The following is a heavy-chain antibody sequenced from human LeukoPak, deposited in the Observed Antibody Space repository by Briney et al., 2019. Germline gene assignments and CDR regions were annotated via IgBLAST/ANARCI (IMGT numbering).Heavy chain of an antibody. CDR2: MNPNSGNT. Sequence: ASVKVSCKASGYTFTSYDINWVRQATGQGLEWMGWMNPNSGNTGYAQKFQGRVTMTRNTSISTAYMELSSLRSEDTAVYYCARNVGYYGSGSYRLPYYYYMDVWGKGTTVTVSS. D-gene: IGHD3-10*01. V-gene: IGHV1-8*01. CDR1: GYTFTSYD. CDR3: ARNVGYYGSGSYRLPYYYYMDV. J-gene: IGHJ6*03.